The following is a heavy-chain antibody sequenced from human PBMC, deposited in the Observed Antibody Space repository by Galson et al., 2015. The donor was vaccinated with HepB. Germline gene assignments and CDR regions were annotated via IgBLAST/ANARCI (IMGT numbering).Heavy chain of an antibody. Sequence: SVKVSCKASGYTFIDYDINWVRQATGQGLEWMGWMNPYSGSTGYAQNFQGRVTMTRDTAIGTAYMELSSLRSEDTAVYYCARGRGDYGYFHSIRMDVRGPGTTGPV. V-gene: IGHV1-8*01. D-gene: IGHD4-17*01. J-gene: IGHJ6*02. CDR2: MNPYSGST. CDR1: GYTFIDYD. CDR3: ARGRGDYGYFHSIRMDV.